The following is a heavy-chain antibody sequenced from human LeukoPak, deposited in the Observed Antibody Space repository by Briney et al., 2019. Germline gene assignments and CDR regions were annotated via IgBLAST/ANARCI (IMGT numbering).Heavy chain of an antibody. D-gene: IGHD6-19*01. CDR2: INPSGFST. CDR3: ARPSSGWYMEYYFDY. Sequence: ASVKVSCKASGYTFTSYYMHWVRQAPGQGLEWMGIINPSGFSTSYAQKFQSRVTMTRDTSTSTVYMELSSLRSEDTAVYYCARPSSGWYMEYYFDYWGQGTLVTVSS. J-gene: IGHJ4*02. CDR1: GYTFTSYY. V-gene: IGHV1-46*01.